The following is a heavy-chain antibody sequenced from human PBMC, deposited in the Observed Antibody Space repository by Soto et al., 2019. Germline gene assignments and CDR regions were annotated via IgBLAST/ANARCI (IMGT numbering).Heavy chain of an antibody. Sequence: QAQVVQSGAEVRKPGSSVKLSCKASEGTFNSYAIAWVRQAPGQGLEWMGGIIPYYNTLNYAQKFQDRVTITADDSTNTVYMELSSLRSADTAGYFCASGASRWYPYFVDSWAQGTLVTVSS. CDR2: IIPYYNTL. CDR3: ASGASRWYPYFVDS. V-gene: IGHV1-69*01. J-gene: IGHJ4*02. D-gene: IGHD6-13*01. CDR1: EGTFNSYA.